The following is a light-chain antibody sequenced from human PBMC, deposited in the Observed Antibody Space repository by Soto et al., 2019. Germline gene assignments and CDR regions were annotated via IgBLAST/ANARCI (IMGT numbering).Light chain of an antibody. Sequence: IVMTQSPATLSVSPWDRATLPCRASQSVSSSYLAWYKPKPGQAPRLLIYRASSRATGIPDRFSGSGSGTDFTLTISRLEPEDFAVYYCQQYGSSPRTFGQGTKVDI. CDR2: RAS. J-gene: IGKJ1*01. CDR1: QSVSSSY. V-gene: IGKV3-20*01. CDR3: QQYGSSPRT.